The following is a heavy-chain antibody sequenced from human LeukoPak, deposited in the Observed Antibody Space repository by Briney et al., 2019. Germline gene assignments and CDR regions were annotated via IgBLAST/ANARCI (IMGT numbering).Heavy chain of an antibody. D-gene: IGHD1-14*01. CDR1: GGSFSGYY. V-gene: IGHV4-34*01. CDR3: ARGGGLTAPEPFDY. CDR2: INHSGST. J-gene: IGHJ4*02. Sequence: PSETLSLTCAVYGGSFSGYYWSWIRQPPWKGLEWIGEINHSGSTNYNPSLKSRVTIPVDTSKNQFSLKLSSVTAADTAVYYCARGGGLTAPEPFDYWGQGTLVTVSS.